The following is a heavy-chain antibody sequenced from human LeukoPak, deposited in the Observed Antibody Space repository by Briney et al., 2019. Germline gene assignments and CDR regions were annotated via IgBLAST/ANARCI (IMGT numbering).Heavy chain of an antibody. CDR3: ARETPRRGETRDGYR. J-gene: IGHJ4*02. CDR1: GFTFSSYS. Sequence: GGSLRLSFAASGFTFSSYSMNWVRQAPGKGLEWVANIKQDGSEKYYVDSVKGRFTISRDNAKNSLYLQMNSLRAEDTAVYYCARETPRRGETRDGYRWGQGTLVTVSS. V-gene: IGHV3-7*01. CDR2: IKQDGSEK. D-gene: IGHD5-24*01.